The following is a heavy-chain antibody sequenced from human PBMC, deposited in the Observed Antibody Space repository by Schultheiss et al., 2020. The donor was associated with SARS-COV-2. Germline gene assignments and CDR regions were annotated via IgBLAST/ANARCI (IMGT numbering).Heavy chain of an antibody. J-gene: IGHJ1*01. CDR2: IYYSGST. V-gene: IGHV4-39*07. CDR3: ARAAKPAAAEYFQH. D-gene: IGHD6-13*01. Sequence: SETLSLTCTVSGGSISSSSYYWGWIRQPPGKGLEWIGSIYYSGSTYYNPSLKSRVTISVDTSKNQFSLKLSSVTAADTAVYYCARAAKPAAAEYFQHWGQGSLVTVSS. CDR1: GGSISSSSYY.